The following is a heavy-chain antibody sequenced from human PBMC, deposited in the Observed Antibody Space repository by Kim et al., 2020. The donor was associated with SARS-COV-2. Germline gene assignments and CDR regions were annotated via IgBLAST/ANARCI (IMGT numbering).Heavy chain of an antibody. D-gene: IGHD6-19*01. Sequence: YADSVKGRFTISRDNSKNTLYLQMNSLRAEDTAVYYCAREGGSGWYYFDYWGQGTLVTVSS. V-gene: IGHV3-30*01. CDR3: AREGGSGWYYFDY. J-gene: IGHJ4*02.